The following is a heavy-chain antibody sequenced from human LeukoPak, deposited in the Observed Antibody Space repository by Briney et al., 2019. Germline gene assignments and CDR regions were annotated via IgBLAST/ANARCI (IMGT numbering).Heavy chain of an antibody. V-gene: IGHV4-34*01. CDR2: INHSGST. J-gene: IGHJ3*02. D-gene: IGHD3-22*01. Sequence: SETLSLTCAVYGGSFSGYYWSWIRQPPGKGLEWIGEINHSGSTYYNPSLKSRVTISVDTSKNQFSLKLSSVTAADTAVYYCARHDSSGPYNAFDIWGQGTMVTVSP. CDR1: GGSFSGYY. CDR3: ARHDSSGPYNAFDI.